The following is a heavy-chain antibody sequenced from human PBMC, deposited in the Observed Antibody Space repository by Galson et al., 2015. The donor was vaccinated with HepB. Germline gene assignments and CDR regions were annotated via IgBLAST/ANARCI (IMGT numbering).Heavy chain of an antibody. D-gene: IGHD3-10*01. Sequence: SLRLSCAASGFTVSSNYMSWVRQAPGKGLEWVSGIDGSGDRTEYADSVQGRFIVSRDNSKNTLCLQISGLRVEDTAKYYCVRDVGRDLFGPGAWGQGTLVTVSS. CDR3: VRDVGRDLFGPGA. CDR2: IDGSGDRT. J-gene: IGHJ5*02. CDR1: GFTVSSNY. V-gene: IGHV3-53*01.